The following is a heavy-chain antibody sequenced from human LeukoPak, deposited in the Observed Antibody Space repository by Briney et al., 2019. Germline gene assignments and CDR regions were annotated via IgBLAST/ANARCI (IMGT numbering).Heavy chain of an antibody. J-gene: IGHJ4*02. V-gene: IGHV1-8*01. CDR3: ARGYYDSSGSDY. CDR1: GYTFTSCD. Sequence: ASVKVSCKASGYTFTSCDINWVRQATGQGLEWMGWMNPNSGNTGYAQKFQGRVTMTRNTSISTAYMELSSLRSEDTAVYYCARGYYDSSGSDYWGQGTLVTVSS. D-gene: IGHD3-22*01. CDR2: MNPNSGNT.